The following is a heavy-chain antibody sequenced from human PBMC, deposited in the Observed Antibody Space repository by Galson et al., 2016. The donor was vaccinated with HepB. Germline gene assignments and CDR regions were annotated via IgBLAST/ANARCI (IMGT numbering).Heavy chain of an antibody. CDR1: GYSFNNYW. CDR3: ARLGYCSSTSCYGVDY. V-gene: IGHV5-51*01. J-gene: IGHJ4*02. CDR2: IYPGDSDT. Sequence: QSGAEVKKPGESLKISCKASGYSFNNYWIGWVRQMPGKGLEWMGNIYPGDSDTRSSSSFQGLVTISADKSNRTAYLPWTSLKASDTAMYYCARLGYCSSTSCYGVDYWGQGTLVTVSS. D-gene: IGHD2-2*01.